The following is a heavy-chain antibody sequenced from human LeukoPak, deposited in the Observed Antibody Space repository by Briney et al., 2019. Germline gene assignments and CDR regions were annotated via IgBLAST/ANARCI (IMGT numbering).Heavy chain of an antibody. Sequence: ASVKVSCKASGYTFTSYGISWVRQAPGQGLEWMGWISAYNGNTNYAQKLLGRVTMTTDTSTSTAYMELRSLRSDDTAVYYCARDLPYSSGWTIDYWGQGTLVTVSS. CDR3: ARDLPYSSGWTIDY. D-gene: IGHD6-19*01. CDR2: ISAYNGNT. V-gene: IGHV1-18*01. CDR1: GYTFTSYG. J-gene: IGHJ4*02.